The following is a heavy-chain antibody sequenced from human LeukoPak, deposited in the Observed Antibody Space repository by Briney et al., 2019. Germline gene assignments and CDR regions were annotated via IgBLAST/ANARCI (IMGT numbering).Heavy chain of an antibody. Sequence: PGGSLRLSCAASGFTFSSYAMSWVRQAPGKGLEWVSAISGSGGSTYYADSVKGRFTISRDNSKNTLYLQMNSLRPEDTAVFYCARGRSPDYWYFDLWGRGTPVTVSS. CDR1: GFTFSSYA. V-gene: IGHV3-23*01. J-gene: IGHJ2*01. CDR2: ISGSGGST. CDR3: ARGRSPDYWYFDL.